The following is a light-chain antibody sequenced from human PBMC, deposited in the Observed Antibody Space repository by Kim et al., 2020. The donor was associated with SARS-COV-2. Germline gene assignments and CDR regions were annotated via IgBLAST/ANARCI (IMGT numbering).Light chain of an antibody. CDR2: GKN. Sequence: SSELTQDPAVSLALAQTATITCQGHSLRSFHATWYQPKPRQAPILVVYGKNNRPSGIPDRFPSSSSGNTASLTITWAQAADEVDYYCNSLDRNDHVVIGG. J-gene: IGLJ2*01. CDR3: NSLDRNDHVV. CDR1: SLRSFH. V-gene: IGLV3-19*01.